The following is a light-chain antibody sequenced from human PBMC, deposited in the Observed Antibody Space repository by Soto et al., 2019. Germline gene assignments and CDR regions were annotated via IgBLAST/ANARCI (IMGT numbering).Light chain of an antibody. CDR3: QQYGGSPWT. CDR1: QSVRSNY. V-gene: IGKV3-20*01. CDR2: GAS. J-gene: IGKJ1*01. Sequence: EIVLTQSPGTLSLSSGERATLSCRASQSVRSNYLAWYQQKPGQAPRLLIYGASSRATGIPYRFTGSGSGTDFTLSISRLEPEDFAVYFCQQYGGSPWTFGQGTKVDIK.